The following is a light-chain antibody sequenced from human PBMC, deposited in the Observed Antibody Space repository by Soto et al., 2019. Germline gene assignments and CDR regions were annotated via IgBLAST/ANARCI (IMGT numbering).Light chain of an antibody. CDR1: SSDVGGYNY. J-gene: IGLJ1*01. CDR3: SSYAGSHSYV. CDR2: EVS. V-gene: IGLV2-8*01. Sequence: QSVLAQPPSASGSPGQSVTISCTGTSSDVGGYNYVSWYQQHPGRALKLMIYEVSKRPSGVPDRFSGSKSGNTASLTVSGLLAEDEADYYCSSYAGSHSYVFGTGTKVPVL.